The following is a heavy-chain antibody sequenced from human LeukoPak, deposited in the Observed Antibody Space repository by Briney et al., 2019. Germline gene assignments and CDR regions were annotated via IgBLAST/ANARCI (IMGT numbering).Heavy chain of an antibody. D-gene: IGHD6-19*01. CDR2: ICGSGQRT. CDR3: AEDVVTDSGWDIDH. CDR1: GFTFSTYS. J-gene: IGHJ4*02. Sequence: PGGSLRLSCAASGFTFSTYSMTWVRQAPGRGLEWVSSICGSGQRTFYADSVRGRFTVSRDNSKNTLYLEMNRLRAEDTAVYFCAEDVVTDSGWDIDHWGQGTLVTVSS. V-gene: IGHV3-23*01.